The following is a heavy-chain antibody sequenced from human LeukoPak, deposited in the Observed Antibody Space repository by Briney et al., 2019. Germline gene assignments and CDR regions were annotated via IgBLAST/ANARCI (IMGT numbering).Heavy chain of an antibody. CDR3: AREYYYDSSGYYRGYYGMDV. J-gene: IGHJ6*02. Sequence: GGSLRLSCAASGFTVSSNYMSWVRQAPGKGLEWVSVIYSGGSTYYADSVKGRFTISRHNSKNTPYLQMNSLRAEDTAVYYCAREYYYDSSGYYRGYYGMDVWGQGTTVTVSS. CDR1: GFTVSSNY. V-gene: IGHV3-53*04. D-gene: IGHD3-22*01. CDR2: IYSGGST.